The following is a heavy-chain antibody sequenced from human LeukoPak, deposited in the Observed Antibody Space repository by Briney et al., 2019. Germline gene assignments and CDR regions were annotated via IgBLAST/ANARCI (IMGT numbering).Heavy chain of an antibody. CDR3: ARVLYYYDSSGYYTGYFDY. CDR1: GFTFSSYA. V-gene: IGHV3-23*01. J-gene: IGHJ4*02. Sequence: PGGSLRLSCAASGFTFSSYAMSWVRQAPGKGLEWVSTISGSDTSTYYADSVKGRFTISRDNSKNTLYLQMNSLRAEDTAVYYCARVLYYYDSSGYYTGYFDYWGQGTLVTVSS. CDR2: ISGSDTST. D-gene: IGHD3-22*01.